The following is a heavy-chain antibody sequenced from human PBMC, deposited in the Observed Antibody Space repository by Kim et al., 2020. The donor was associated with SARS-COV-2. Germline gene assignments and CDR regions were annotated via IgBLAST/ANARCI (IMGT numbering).Heavy chain of an antibody. CDR3: TRGPGRGVATDF. V-gene: IGHV4-59*13. CDR1: GGSIDSGH. D-gene: IGHD5-12*01. J-gene: IGHJ4*02. Sequence: SETLSLTCTVSGGSIDSGHWSWVRQPPGKGLEWIAFSYYTGVTNYNPSLKSRVTISVDPSKNQFSLKLTSVSAADTAVYYCTRGPGRGVATDFWGQRTRVTVSS. CDR2: SYYTGVT.